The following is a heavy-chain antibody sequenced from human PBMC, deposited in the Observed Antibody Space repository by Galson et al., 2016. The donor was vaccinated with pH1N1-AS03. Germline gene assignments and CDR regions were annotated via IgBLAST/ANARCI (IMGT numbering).Heavy chain of an antibody. Sequence: SVKVSCKASGYTFTGYYVNWVRQAPGQGLEWMGWINPNIGGTNYAQKFQGRVTMTRDTSISTAYMELSSLRSDDTAVYYCARQIRWRGYYFGKDYWGQGTLVTVSS. CDR3: ARQIRWRGYYFGKDY. V-gene: IGHV1-2*02. D-gene: IGHD5-12*01. CDR1: GYTFTGYY. CDR2: INPNIGGT. J-gene: IGHJ4*02.